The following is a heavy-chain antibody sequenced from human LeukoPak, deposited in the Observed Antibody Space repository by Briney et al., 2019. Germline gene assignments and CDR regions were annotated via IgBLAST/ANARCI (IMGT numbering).Heavy chain of an antibody. Sequence: GGSLRLSCAASGFTFSSYWMHWVRQATGKGLVGVSRINSDGGSTTYADSVKGRFTISRDNAKNTLYLQMNSLRAEDTAVYYCARAGDIVTTMGVWGQGTTVTVSS. CDR1: GFTFSSYW. CDR2: INSDGGST. V-gene: IGHV3-74*01. D-gene: IGHD5-12*01. CDR3: ARAGDIVTTMGV. J-gene: IGHJ6*02.